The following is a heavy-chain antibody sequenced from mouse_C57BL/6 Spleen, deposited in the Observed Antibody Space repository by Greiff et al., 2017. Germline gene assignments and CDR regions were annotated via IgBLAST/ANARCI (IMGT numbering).Heavy chain of an antibody. D-gene: IGHD2-1*01. V-gene: IGHV1-9*01. J-gene: IGHJ4*01. CDR3: ARGGYYGNYENAMDY. CDR1: GYTFTGYW. CDR2: ILPGSGST. Sequence: QVQLQQSGAELMKPGASVKLSCKATGYTFTGYWIEWVKQRPGHGLEWIGEILPGSGSTNYNEKFKGKATFTADTSSNTAYMQLSSLITEDSAIYYCARGGYYGNYENAMDYWGQGTSVTVSS.